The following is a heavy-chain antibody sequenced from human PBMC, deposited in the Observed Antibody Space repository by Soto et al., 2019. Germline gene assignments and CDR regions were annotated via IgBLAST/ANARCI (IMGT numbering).Heavy chain of an antibody. J-gene: IGHJ4*02. Sequence: EGALILSCAASGFTFSSYWMSWVRQAPGKGLEWVANIKQDGSEKYYVDSVKGRFTISRDNAKNSLYLQMNSLRAEDTAVYYCARERLPLQDSFDYWGQGILVTVSS. V-gene: IGHV3-7*05. CDR2: IKQDGSEK. D-gene: IGHD2-21*01. CDR1: GFTFSSYW. CDR3: ARERLPLQDSFDY.